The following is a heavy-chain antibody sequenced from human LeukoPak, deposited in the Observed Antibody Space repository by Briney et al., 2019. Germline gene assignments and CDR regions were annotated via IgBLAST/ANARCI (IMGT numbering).Heavy chain of an antibody. Sequence: SETLSLNCSVSGDSISSYWWSWIWQPAGKGLEFIGRIYTTGRTNYNPSLKSRVSMSVDTSKNKFSLELRSVTAADTAVYFCARAGYTISSYRFDYWGQGALVTVSS. CDR1: GDSISSYW. D-gene: IGHD3-16*02. V-gene: IGHV4-4*07. CDR3: ARAGYTISSYRFDY. J-gene: IGHJ4*02. CDR2: IYTTGRT.